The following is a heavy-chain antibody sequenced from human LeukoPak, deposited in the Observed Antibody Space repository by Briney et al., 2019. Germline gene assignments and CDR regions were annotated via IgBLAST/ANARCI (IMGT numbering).Heavy chain of an antibody. Sequence: SETLSLTCTVSGGSISSYYWSWIRQPAGKGLEWIGRIYTSGGTNYNPSLKSRVTMSVDTSKNQFSLKLSSVTAADTAVYYCARGADILTGYYDWYFDLWGRGTLVTVSS. V-gene: IGHV4-4*07. J-gene: IGHJ2*01. CDR2: IYTSGGT. D-gene: IGHD3-9*01. CDR3: ARGADILTGYYDWYFDL. CDR1: GGSISSYY.